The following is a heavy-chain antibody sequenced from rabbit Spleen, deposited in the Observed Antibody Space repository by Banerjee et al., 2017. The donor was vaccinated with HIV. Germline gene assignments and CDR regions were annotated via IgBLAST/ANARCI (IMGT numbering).Heavy chain of an antibody. V-gene: IGHV1S40*01. J-gene: IGHJ4*01. CDR2: IGAGSSGNT. CDR3: ARWNGNVFNL. CDR1: GFSFSSGYD. Sequence: QSLEESGGDLVKPGASLTLTCTASGFSFSSGYDMCWVRQAPGKGLEWIACIGAGSSGNTYYATWAKGRFTISKTSSTTVTLQMTSLTAADTATYFCARWNGNVFNLWGQGTLVTVS.